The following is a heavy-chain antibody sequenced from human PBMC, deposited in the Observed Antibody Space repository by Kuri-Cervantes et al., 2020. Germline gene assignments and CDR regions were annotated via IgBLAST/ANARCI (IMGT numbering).Heavy chain of an antibody. J-gene: IGHJ4*02. CDR2: FDPEDGET. CDR3: AGEGEIYDFWSGYYLDY. D-gene: IGHD3-3*01. CDR1: GYTLTELS. Sequence: ASVKVSCKVSGYTLTELSMRWVRQAPGKGLEWMGGFDPEDGETIYAQKFQGRVTMTEDTSTDTVYMELSSLRSEDTAVYYCAGEGEIYDFWSGYYLDYWGQGTLVTVSS. V-gene: IGHV1-24*01.